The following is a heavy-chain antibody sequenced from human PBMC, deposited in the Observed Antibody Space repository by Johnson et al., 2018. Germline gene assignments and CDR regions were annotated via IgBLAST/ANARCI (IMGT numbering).Heavy chain of an antibody. CDR3: AKGLLKNGNHPRPFDI. D-gene: IGHD1-14*01. CDR2: IHYGGAT. Sequence: QVQLQESGPGLIQPSEPLSLTCTVSGDSISAYYWNWIRPPPGKGLEWIGNIHYGGATNYNLSIRRRVSISVDTSRNQFPLAVTSVTAADTAVYYCAKGLLKNGNHPRPFDIWGQGTMVIVSS. CDR1: GDSISAYY. J-gene: IGHJ3*02. V-gene: IGHV4-59*12.